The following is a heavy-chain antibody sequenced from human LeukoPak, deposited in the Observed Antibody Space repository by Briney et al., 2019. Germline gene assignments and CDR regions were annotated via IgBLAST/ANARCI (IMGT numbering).Heavy chain of an antibody. D-gene: IGHD3-22*01. J-gene: IGHJ6*03. Sequence: PGGSLRLSCAASGFTFSSYAMSWVRQAPGKGLEWVSYISSSGSTIYYADSVKGRFTISRDNAKNSLYLQMNSLRAEDTAVYYCARDPHYYDHYYYYYMDVWGKGTTVTVSS. CDR1: GFTFSSYA. CDR3: ARDPHYYDHYYYYYMDV. V-gene: IGHV3-48*01. CDR2: ISSSGSTI.